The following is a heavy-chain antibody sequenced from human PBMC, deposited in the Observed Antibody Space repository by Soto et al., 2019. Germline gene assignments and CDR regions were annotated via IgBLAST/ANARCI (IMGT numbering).Heavy chain of an antibody. V-gene: IGHV1-18*01. Sequence: ASVKVSCKASGYTFTSYGISWVRQAPGQGLEWMGWISAYNGNTNYAQKLQGRVTMTTDTSTSTAYMELRSLRSDDTAVYYCAALTYYYDSSGYHPPSVYWGQGNLVTVSS. CDR3: AALTYYYDSSGYHPPSVY. CDR2: ISAYNGNT. D-gene: IGHD3-22*01. J-gene: IGHJ4*02. CDR1: GYTFTSYG.